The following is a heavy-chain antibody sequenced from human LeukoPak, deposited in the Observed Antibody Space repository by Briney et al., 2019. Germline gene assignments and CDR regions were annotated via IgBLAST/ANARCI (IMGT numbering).Heavy chain of an antibody. D-gene: IGHD3-16*01. V-gene: IGHV3-23*01. Sequence: PGGSLRLSCAASGITFNSYGMSWVRQAPGKGLEWVSAISGTGGGTFYSDSVKGRFTISRDNSKNTLYLQMNSLRAEDTAVYYCAKTGGVGSTRPDYWGQGTLVTVSS. CDR2: ISGTGGGT. CDR1: GITFNSYG. CDR3: AKTGGVGSTRPDY. J-gene: IGHJ4*02.